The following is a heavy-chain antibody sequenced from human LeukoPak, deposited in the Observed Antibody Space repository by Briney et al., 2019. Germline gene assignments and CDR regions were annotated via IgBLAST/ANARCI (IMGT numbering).Heavy chain of an antibody. CDR1: GFTFSSYW. Sequence: GGSLRLSCAASGFTFSSYWMHWVRQAPGKGLVWVSRISTDGSSTNYADSVKGRFTISRDNAKNTLYLQMSSLRAEDTAVYHCARVLNRVCDYWGQGTLVTVSS. J-gene: IGHJ4*02. CDR3: ARVLNRVCDY. D-gene: IGHD1-14*01. CDR2: ISTDGSST. V-gene: IGHV3-74*01.